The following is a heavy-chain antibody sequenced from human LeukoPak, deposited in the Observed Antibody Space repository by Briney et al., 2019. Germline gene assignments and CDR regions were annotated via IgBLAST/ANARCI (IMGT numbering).Heavy chain of an antibody. V-gene: IGHV1-8*01. J-gene: IGHJ4*02. CDR1: GYTFTSYD. CDR3: ARVVARITIFGVVISHHFDY. Sequence: ASVTVSCKASGYTFTSYDINWVRQATGQGLEWMGRMNPNSGNTGFAQKFQGRVTMTRNTSISTAYMELSSLRSEDTAVYYCARVVARITIFGVVISHHFDYWGQGTLVTVSS. D-gene: IGHD3-3*01. CDR2: MNPNSGNT.